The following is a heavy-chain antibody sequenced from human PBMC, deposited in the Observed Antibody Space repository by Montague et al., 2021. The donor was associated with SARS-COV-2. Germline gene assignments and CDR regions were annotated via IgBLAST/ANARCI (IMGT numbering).Heavy chain of an antibody. J-gene: IGHJ4*02. V-gene: IGHV4-61*02. Sequence: TLSLTCTVSGGSISSGGYYWSWIRQPAGKGLEWIGRIYTTGTTNHNPSLKSRVTMFIDTSKNQYSLKLTSVTAADTGVYYCARDGYASVDFDNRHFDRWGQGALVTVSS. CDR2: IYTTGTT. D-gene: IGHD2-2*01. CDR3: ARDGYASVDFDNRHFDR. CDR1: GGSISSGGYY.